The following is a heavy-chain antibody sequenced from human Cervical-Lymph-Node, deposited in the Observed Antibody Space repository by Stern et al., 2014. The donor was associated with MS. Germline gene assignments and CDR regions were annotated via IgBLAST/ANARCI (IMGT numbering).Heavy chain of an antibody. D-gene: IGHD1-26*01. CDR3: ARSGYYGIDV. CDR2: IYYRGRP. CDR1: GDSVSSEDYY. J-gene: IGHJ6*02. Sequence: QVQLQESGPGLVRPSETLSLTCTASGDSVSSEDYYWSWIRQSPGKDLEWIGYIYYRGRPNYNPSLKRRITISIDTSKTQFSRKLISVTAADTAVYYCARSGYYGIDVWGQGTTVIVSS. V-gene: IGHV4-61*08.